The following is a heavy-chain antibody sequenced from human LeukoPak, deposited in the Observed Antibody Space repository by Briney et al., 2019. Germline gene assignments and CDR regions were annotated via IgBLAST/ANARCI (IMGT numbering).Heavy chain of an antibody. CDR3: ARKKTYYYDSSGYLWRGYYYYYGMDV. V-gene: IGHV4-34*01. D-gene: IGHD3-22*01. Sequence: SETLSLTCAVYGGSFSGYYWSWIRQPPGKGLEWIGEINHSGSTNYNPSLKSRVTISVDTSKNQFSLKLSSVTAADTAVYYCARKKTYYYDSSGYLWRGYYYYYGMDVWGQGTTVTVPS. CDR2: INHSGST. CDR1: GGSFSGYY. J-gene: IGHJ6*02.